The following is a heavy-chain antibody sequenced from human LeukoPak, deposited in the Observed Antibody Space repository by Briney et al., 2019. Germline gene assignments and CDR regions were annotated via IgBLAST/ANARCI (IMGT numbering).Heavy chain of an antibody. CDR3: ARAELVSGYYGIGY. V-gene: IGHV4-59*01. J-gene: IGHJ4*02. CDR2: IYYSGST. CDR1: GGSISSYY. D-gene: IGHD3-22*01. Sequence: KASETLSLTCTVSGGSISSYYWSWIRQPPGRGLEWIGYIYYSGSTNYNPSLKSRVTISVDTSKNQFSLKLSSVTAADTAVYYCARAELVSGYYGIGYWGQGTLVTVSS.